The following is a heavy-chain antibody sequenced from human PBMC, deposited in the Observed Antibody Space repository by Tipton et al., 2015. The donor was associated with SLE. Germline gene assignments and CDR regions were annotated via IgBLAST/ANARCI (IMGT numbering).Heavy chain of an antibody. CDR1: GGSFSGHC. D-gene: IGHD7-27*01. CDR2: VNHSGTT. CDR3: ARGLGTHLYYYRYYMDV. Sequence: TLSLTCAVYGGSFSGHCWSWIRQPPGKGLEWIGEVNHSGTTYYNPSLKSRVTISVDTSKKQFSLKLNSVTAADTAVYYCARGLGTHLYYYRYYMDVWGRGTTVTVSS. V-gene: IGHV4-34*01. J-gene: IGHJ6*03.